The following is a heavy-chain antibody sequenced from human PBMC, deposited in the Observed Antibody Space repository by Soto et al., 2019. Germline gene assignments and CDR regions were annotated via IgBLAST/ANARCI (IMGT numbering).Heavy chain of an antibody. V-gene: IGHV4-59*01. CDR3: ARVGYCISTSCSPGFDY. CDR2: IYYSGST. Sequence: PSETLSLTCTVSGGSISSYYWSWIRQPPGKGLEWIGYIYYSGSTNYNPSLKSRVTISVDTSKNQFSLKLSSVTAADTAVYYCARVGYCISTSCSPGFDYWGQGTLVTVSS. CDR1: GGSISSYY. D-gene: IGHD2-2*01. J-gene: IGHJ4*02.